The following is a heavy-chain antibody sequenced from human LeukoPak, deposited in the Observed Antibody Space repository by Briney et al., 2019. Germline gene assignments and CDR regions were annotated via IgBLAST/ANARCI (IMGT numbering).Heavy chain of an antibody. CDR1: GGSVSSYS. Sequence: SETLSLTCTVSGGSVSSYSWSWIRQPPGKGLEWIGYIYYSGSTNYNPSLKSRLTISVDTSKNQFSLKLSSVTAADTAVYYCARGMTTGPDPWGRGTLVTVSS. CDR2: IYYSGST. V-gene: IGHV4-59*08. CDR3: ARGMTTGPDP. J-gene: IGHJ5*02. D-gene: IGHD4-17*01.